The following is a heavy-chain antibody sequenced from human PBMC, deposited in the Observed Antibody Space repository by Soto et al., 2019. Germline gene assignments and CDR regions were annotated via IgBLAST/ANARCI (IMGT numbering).Heavy chain of an antibody. CDR1: GGSISSGGYS. CDR2: IYHSGST. Sequence: SETLSLTCAVSGGSISSGGYSWSWIRQPPGKGLEWIGYIYHSGSTYYNPSLKSRISISVDTSKNQFFLKLNSVTAADTAVYYCSDGDDFDLWGRGTMVT. J-gene: IGHJ3*01. V-gene: IGHV4-30-2*01. CDR3: SDGDDFDL.